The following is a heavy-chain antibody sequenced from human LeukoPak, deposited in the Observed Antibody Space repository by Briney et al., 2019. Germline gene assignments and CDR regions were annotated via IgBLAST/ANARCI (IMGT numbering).Heavy chain of an antibody. D-gene: IGHD3-22*01. J-gene: IGHJ4*02. Sequence: SETLSLTCTVSGGSISSSSYYWGWIRQPPGKGLEWIGSIYYSGSTYYNPSLKSRVTISVDTSKNQFSLKLSSVTAADTAVYYCARLVGPYYDSSGYQDYWGQGTLVTVSS. CDR3: ARLVGPYYDSSGYQDY. CDR1: GGSISSSSYY. CDR2: IYYSGST. V-gene: IGHV4-39*01.